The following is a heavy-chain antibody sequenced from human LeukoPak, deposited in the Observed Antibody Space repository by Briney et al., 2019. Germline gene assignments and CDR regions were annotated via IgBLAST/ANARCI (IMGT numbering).Heavy chain of an antibody. CDR2: INDSGST. V-gene: IGHV4-34*01. CDR1: GGSLSGYY. CDR3: ATRKLGNDY. Sequence: SETLSLTCAVYGGSLSGYYWSWIRQSPGKGLEWIGEINDSGSTNYNPSLKSRVTISVDTSKNQFSLKLYSVTAADTAVYYCATRKLGNDYWGQGTLVTVSS. D-gene: IGHD7-27*01. J-gene: IGHJ4*02.